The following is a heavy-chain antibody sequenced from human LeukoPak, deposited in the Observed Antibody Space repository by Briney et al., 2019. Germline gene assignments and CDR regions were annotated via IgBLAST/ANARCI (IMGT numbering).Heavy chain of an antibody. D-gene: IGHD6-19*01. J-gene: IGHJ4*02. V-gene: IGHV1-18*01. CDR3: ARAVSAVADPPLFDY. CDR1: GYTFTNYG. Sequence: GASVKVSCKASGYTFTNYGISWVRQAPGQGLEWMGWISGYNGNTNYAQKLQGRVTMTTDTSTSTAYMELRSLRSDDTAVYYCARAVSAVADPPLFDYWGQGTLVTVSS. CDR2: ISGYNGNT.